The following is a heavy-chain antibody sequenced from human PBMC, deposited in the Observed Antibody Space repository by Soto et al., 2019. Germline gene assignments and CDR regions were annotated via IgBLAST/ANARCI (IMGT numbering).Heavy chain of an antibody. CDR2: SSNRGSFS. CDR3: VRSSDNYNRLDY. V-gene: IGHV3-11*06. CDR1: GFTFSASY. J-gene: IGHJ4*02. Sequence: VGPLRLSCEVSGFTFSASYICWFRQAPGKGLGCISYSSNRGSFSRYADSVKGRFTISRDNTKNLLYLQMTSLRAEDTAVYYYVRSSDNYNRLDYWGQGPSVTVSS. D-gene: IGHD1-1*01.